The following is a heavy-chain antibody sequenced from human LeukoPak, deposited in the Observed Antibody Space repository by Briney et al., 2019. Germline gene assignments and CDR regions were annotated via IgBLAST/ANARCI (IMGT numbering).Heavy chain of an antibody. CDR2: INHSGST. CDR1: GGSFSGYY. Sequence: SETLSLTCAVYGGSFSGYYCSWVRQPPGKVLGWIGEINHSGSTNYNPSLKSRVTISVDTSKNQFSLKLSSVTAADTAVYYCARGLAGPIDYWGQGTLVTVSS. D-gene: IGHD6-13*01. V-gene: IGHV4-34*01. CDR3: ARGLAGPIDY. J-gene: IGHJ4*02.